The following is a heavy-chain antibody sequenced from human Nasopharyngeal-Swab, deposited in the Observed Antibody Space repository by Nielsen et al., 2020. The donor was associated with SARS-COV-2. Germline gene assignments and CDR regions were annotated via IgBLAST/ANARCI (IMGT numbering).Heavy chain of an antibody. V-gene: IGHV3-7*01. J-gene: IGHJ3*02. CDR1: GFTFSRYW. Sequence: GESLKISCAASGFTFSRYWMSWVRQAPGKGLEWVANIKQDGSEKYYVDSVKGRFSISRDNAKNSLFLQMNSLRAEDTAVYYCARDLALYDILTGYTDASDIWGQGTMVTVSS. CDR3: ARDLALYDILTGYTDASDI. D-gene: IGHD3-9*01. CDR2: IKQDGSEK.